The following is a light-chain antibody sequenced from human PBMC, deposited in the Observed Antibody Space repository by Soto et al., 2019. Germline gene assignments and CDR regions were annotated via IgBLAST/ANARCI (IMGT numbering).Light chain of an antibody. CDR3: MQGTHWPFT. V-gene: IGKV2-30*01. J-gene: IGKJ2*01. Sequence: DVVMTQSPVSLPVTLGQPASISCRSGQGLVYVDGNIYLNWFQQRPGQSPRRLIYKVSNRDSGVPDRFGGSGSGTDFTLKISRVEAEDVGVYYCMQGTHWPFTFGQGTKLEIK. CDR1: QGLVYVDGNIY. CDR2: KVS.